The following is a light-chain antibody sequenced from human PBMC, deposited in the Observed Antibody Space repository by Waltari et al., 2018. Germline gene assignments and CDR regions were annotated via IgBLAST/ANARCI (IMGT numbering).Light chain of an antibody. Sequence: QSVLAQPPSVSGAPGEWVTIPCTGSTSNIGTTSAVHWYQQFATTAPKILIYGNNNRASGVPDRFSGSKSGTSASLAINGLQAEDEADYYCQSFDTTLNAHVFGTGTKVTVL. CDR2: GNN. CDR1: TSNIGTTSA. V-gene: IGLV1-40*01. J-gene: IGLJ1*01. CDR3: QSFDTTLNAHV.